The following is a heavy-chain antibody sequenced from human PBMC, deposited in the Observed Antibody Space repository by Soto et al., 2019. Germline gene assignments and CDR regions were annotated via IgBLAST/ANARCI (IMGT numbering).Heavy chain of an antibody. CDR2: IVVGNGNT. CDR3: ARDGNYDFWSGYYTDYYGIDV. D-gene: IGHD3-3*01. J-gene: IGHJ6*02. Sequence: ASVKVSCKASGLTFSSSGIHWVRQARGQRLEWIGWIVVGNGNTNSAQKVQGRVTMTTDTSTNTAYMELRSLRSDDTAVYYCARDGNYDFWSGYYTDYYGIDVWGQGTTVTVSS. V-gene: IGHV1-18*01. CDR1: GLTFSSSG.